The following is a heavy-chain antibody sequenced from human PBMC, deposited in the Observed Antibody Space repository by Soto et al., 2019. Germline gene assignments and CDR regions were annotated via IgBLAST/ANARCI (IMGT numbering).Heavy chain of an antibody. CDR3: AKGYSSGWYGMDV. CDR1: GFTFSSYA. Sequence: PGGSLRLSCAASGFTFSSYAMSWVRQAPGKGLEWVAVISYDGSNKYYADSVKGRFTISRDNSKNTLYLQMNSLRAEDTAVYYCAKGYSSGWYGMDVWGQGTTVTVSS. J-gene: IGHJ6*02. V-gene: IGHV3-30*18. D-gene: IGHD6-19*01. CDR2: ISYDGSNK.